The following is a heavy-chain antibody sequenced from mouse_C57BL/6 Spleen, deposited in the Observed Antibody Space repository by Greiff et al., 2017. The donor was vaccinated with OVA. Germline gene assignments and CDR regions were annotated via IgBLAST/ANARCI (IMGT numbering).Heavy chain of an antibody. CDR2: ISSGSSTI. CDR3: ARLYYGSSYYAMDY. CDR1: GFTFSDYG. J-gene: IGHJ4*01. V-gene: IGHV5-17*01. D-gene: IGHD1-1*01. Sequence: DVMLVESGGGLVKPGGSLKLSCAASGFTFSDYGMHWVRQAPEKGLEWVAYISSGSSTIYYADTVKGRFTISRDNAKNTLFLQMTSLRSEDTAMYYCARLYYGSSYYAMDYWGQGTSVTVSS.